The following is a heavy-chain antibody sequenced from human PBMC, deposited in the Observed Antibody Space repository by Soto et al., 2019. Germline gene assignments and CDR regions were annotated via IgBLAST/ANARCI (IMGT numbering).Heavy chain of an antibody. D-gene: IGHD6-13*01. CDR1: GDSISGSPYY. V-gene: IGHV4-39*01. CDR3: ARLQTADPHY. J-gene: IGHJ4*02. Sequence: QVQLQESGPGLVMPSETLSLTCTVSGDSISGSPYYWGWIRQPPGKRLEWIGSIFYDGYTVYTPSLTSRVTISVDTSKNRFSLKLTSVAAADTATYFCARLQTADPHYWGQGILVTVSS. CDR2: IFYDGYT.